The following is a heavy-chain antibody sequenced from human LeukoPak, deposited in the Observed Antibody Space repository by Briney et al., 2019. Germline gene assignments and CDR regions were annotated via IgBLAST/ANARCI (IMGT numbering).Heavy chain of an antibody. Sequence: PSQTLSLTCTVSGGSISSGDYYWSWIRQPPGKGLEWIGYIYHSGSTYYNPSLKSRVTISVDRSKTQFSLKLSSVTAADTAVYYCARGARGGYDILTGYYGNWFDPWGQGTLVTVSS. V-gene: IGHV4-30-2*01. J-gene: IGHJ5*02. CDR2: IYHSGST. CDR1: GGSISSGDYY. CDR3: ARGARGGYDILTGYYGNWFDP. D-gene: IGHD3-9*01.